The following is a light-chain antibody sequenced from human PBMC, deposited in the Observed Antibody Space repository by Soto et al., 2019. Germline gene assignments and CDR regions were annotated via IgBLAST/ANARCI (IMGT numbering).Light chain of an antibody. Sequence: EIVLTQSPATLSLSPGERATLSCRASQSVSSYLAWYQQKPGQAPRLLIYDASNRATGIPARFSGSGSGTDFTLTISSLEPEDVPVYYCQQRSNWPYTFGQGTKLEIK. CDR2: DAS. J-gene: IGKJ2*01. V-gene: IGKV3-11*01. CDR1: QSVSSY. CDR3: QQRSNWPYT.